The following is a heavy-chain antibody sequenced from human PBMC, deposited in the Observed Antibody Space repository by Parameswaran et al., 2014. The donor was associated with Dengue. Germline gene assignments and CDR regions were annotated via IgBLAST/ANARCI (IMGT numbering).Heavy chain of an antibody. Sequence: WIRQSPSRGLEWLGRTYYRSKWYNDYAVSVKSRITINPDTSKNQFSLQLNSVTPEDTAVYYCAREEGAMAYYYYYYMDVWGKGTTVTVSS. J-gene: IGHJ6*03. CDR2: TYYRSKWYN. CDR3: AREEGAMAYYYYYYMDV. D-gene: IGHD1-26*01. V-gene: IGHV6-1*01.